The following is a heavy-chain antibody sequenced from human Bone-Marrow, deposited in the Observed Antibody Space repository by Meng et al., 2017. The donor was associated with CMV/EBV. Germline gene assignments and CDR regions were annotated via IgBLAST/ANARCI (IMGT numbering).Heavy chain of an antibody. D-gene: IGHD2-2*01. CDR3: ARAFGCSSSTCYGYVFDN. CDR1: GYTFTDYY. V-gene: IGHV1-2*02. Sequence: ASVKVSCKASGYTFTDYYMHWVRQAPGQGLEWMGWINPNSGGTNYAQKFQGRVTMTRDTSISTAYMELSRLRSDDTAVYYCARAFGCSSSTCYGYVFDNWGQGTMVTVSS. J-gene: IGHJ3*02. CDR2: INPNSGGT.